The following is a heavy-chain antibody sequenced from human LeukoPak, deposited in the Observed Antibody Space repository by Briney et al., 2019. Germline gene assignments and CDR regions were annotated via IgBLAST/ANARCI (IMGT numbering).Heavy chain of an antibody. CDR2: ISGSGGST. Sequence: PGGSLRLSCAASGFTFSSYAMSWVRQAPGKGLEWVPAISGSGGSTYYADSVKGRFTISRDNSKNTLYLQMNSLRAEDTAIYYCAKDFRSGSYYTDYWGQGTLVTVSS. V-gene: IGHV3-23*01. CDR1: GFTFSSYA. J-gene: IGHJ4*02. CDR3: AKDFRSGSYYTDY. D-gene: IGHD1-26*01.